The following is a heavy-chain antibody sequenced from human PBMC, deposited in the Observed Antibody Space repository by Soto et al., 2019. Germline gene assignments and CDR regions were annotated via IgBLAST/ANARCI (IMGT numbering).Heavy chain of an antibody. CDR2: IWCDGSNK. V-gene: IGHV3-33*01. Sequence: GGSLRLSCAASGFTFSCYGMHWVRQAAGKGLGWVAVIWCDGSNKYYADSVKGRFTISRDNPKNTLYLQMNSLRAEDTAVYYCARDGDSSGYIPGYSGMDDWGQGTTVTVSS. D-gene: IGHD3-22*01. CDR1: GFTFSCYG. CDR3: ARDGDSSGYIPGYSGMDD. J-gene: IGHJ6*02.